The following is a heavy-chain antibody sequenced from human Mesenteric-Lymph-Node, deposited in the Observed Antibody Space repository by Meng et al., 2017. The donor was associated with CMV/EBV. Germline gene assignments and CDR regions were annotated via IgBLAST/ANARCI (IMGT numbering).Heavy chain of an antibody. CDR2: IWYDGSNK. CDR1: GSTFSSYG. CDR3: ARDPYYDFWSGYYNSWGYFDY. V-gene: IGHV3-33*01. D-gene: IGHD3-3*01. Sequence: GESLKISCAASGSTFSSYGMHWVRQAPGKGLEWVAVIWYDGSNKYYADSVKGRFTISRDNAKNTLYLQMNSLRAEDTAVYYCARDPYYDFWSGYYNSWGYFDYWGQGTLVTVSS. J-gene: IGHJ4*02.